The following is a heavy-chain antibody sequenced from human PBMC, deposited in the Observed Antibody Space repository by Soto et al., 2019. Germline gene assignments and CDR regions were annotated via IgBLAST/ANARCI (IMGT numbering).Heavy chain of an antibody. CDR1: GFTFSSYS. CDR2: ISSSSSYI. Sequence: EVQLVESGGGLVKPGGSLRLSCAASGFTFSSYSMNWVRQAPGKGLEWVSSISSSSSYIYYADSVKGRFTISRDNAKNSLYLQRNSLRAEDTAVYYCARGHIAAPFGMDVWGQGTTVTVSS. J-gene: IGHJ6*02. V-gene: IGHV3-21*01. CDR3: ARGHIAAPFGMDV. D-gene: IGHD6-6*01.